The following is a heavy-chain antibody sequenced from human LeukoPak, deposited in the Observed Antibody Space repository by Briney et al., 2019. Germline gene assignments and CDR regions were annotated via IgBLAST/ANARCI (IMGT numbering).Heavy chain of an antibody. J-gene: IGHJ4*02. CDR1: GYTFTGYY. Sequence: GASVKVSCKASGYTFTGYYMHWVRQAPGQGLEWMGWINPNSGGTNYAQKFQGRVTMTRDTSISTAYMELSRLRSDDTAVYYCATYGSGSYLSHRKFDYWGQGTLVTVSS. CDR2: INPNSGGT. CDR3: ATYGSGSYLSHRKFDY. V-gene: IGHV1-2*02. D-gene: IGHD3-10*01.